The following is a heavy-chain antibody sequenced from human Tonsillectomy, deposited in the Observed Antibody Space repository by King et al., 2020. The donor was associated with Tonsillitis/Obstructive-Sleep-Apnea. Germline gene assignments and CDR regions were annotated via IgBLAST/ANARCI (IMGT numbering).Heavy chain of an antibody. V-gene: IGHV3-48*03. D-gene: IGHD1-26*01. Sequence: QLVQSGGGLVQPGGSLRLSCAASGFTFSSYEMNWVRQAPGKGREWVSYISSSGSTIYYADSVKGRFTISRDNAKNSLYLQMNSLRAEDTAVYYCAMSSRRYSGSYGWGQGTLVTVSS. CDR1: GFTFSSYE. CDR3: AMSSRRYSGSYG. J-gene: IGHJ4*02. CDR2: ISSSGSTI.